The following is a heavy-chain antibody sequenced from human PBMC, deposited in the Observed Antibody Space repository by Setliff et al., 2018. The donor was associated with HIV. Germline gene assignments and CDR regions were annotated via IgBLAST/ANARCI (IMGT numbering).Heavy chain of an antibody. CDR3: ARHSPNVGVRGDAFDI. CDR1: GGSISSHY. V-gene: IGHV4-59*08. Sequence: SETLSLTRTVSGGSISSHYWIWIRQPPGKGLEWIGYIHYSGATNYNPSLKSRVTISLDTSRTQFSLRLSSVTAAGTAVYYCARHSPNVGVRGDAFDIWGQGTVVTVSS. CDR2: IHYSGAT. D-gene: IGHD2-8*01. J-gene: IGHJ3*02.